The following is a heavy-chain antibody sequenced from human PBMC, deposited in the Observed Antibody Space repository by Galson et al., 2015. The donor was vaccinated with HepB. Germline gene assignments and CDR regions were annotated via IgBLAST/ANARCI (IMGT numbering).Heavy chain of an antibody. CDR1: GGSISSCY. V-gene: IGHV4-59*01. J-gene: IGHJ5*02. CDR2: IYYSGST. CDR3: ARGHYDFWSGYYYCPWFDP. Sequence: TLSLTCTVSGGSISSCYWSWIRQPPGKGLEWIGYIYYSGSTNYNPSLKSRVTISVDTSKNQFSLKLSSVTAADTAVYYCARGHYDFWSGYYYCPWFDPWGQGTLVTVSS. D-gene: IGHD3-3*01.